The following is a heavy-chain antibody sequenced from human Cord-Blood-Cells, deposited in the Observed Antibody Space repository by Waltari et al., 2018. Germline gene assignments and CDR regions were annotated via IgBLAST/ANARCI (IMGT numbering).Heavy chain of an antibody. D-gene: IGHD3-10*01. V-gene: IGHV3-33*01. J-gene: IGHJ4*02. CDR1: GFTFSSYG. CDR3: AREWFREYFDY. CDR2: IWYDGSNK. Sequence: QVQLVESGGGVVQPGRSLRLSCAASGFTFSSYGMHWVRQAPGKGLEGVAVIWYDGSNKYYADSVKGRFTISRDNSKNTLYLQMNSLRAEDTAVYYCAREWFREYFDYWGQGTLVTVSS.